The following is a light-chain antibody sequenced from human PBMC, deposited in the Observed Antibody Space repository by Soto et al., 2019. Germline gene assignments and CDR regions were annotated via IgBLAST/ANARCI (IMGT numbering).Light chain of an antibody. CDR1: LGIRND. J-gene: IGKJ4*01. CDR2: AAP. Sequence: AIQLTQSPSALSASVGDRVTITCRASLGIRNDLGWYQQKPGEAPRLLVYAAPTLQSGVPSRFSGSGSGTEFTLTISSLQLEDFGTYYCLQDYNYPLTFGGGTRLEI. CDR3: LQDYNYPLT. V-gene: IGKV1-6*02.